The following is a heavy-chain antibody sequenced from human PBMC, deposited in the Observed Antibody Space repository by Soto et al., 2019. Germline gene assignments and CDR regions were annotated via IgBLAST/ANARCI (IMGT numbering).Heavy chain of an antibody. CDR3: ASDNAGPRSGGGMDV. V-gene: IGHV4-31*03. CDR1: GGSISSGVYY. Sequence: SETLSLTCTVSGGSISSGVYYWNWIRQHPGKGLEWIGYIYYSGSTYYNPSLKSRVTISVDTSKNQFSLKLTSVTAADTALYYCASDNAGPRSGGGMDVWGQGTTVTV. J-gene: IGHJ6*02. CDR2: IYYSGST. D-gene: IGHD2-15*01.